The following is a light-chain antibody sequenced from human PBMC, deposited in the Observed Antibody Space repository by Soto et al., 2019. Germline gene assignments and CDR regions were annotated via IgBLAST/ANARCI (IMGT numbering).Light chain of an antibody. V-gene: IGKV3-20*01. CDR1: QTVSANY. Sequence: ELVLTQSPGTLSLSPGARATVSCSASQTVSANYFAWYQQKAGQAPRLLIYGASSRATGIPDRFSGSGSGTDFTLTISRLEPEDFAVYYCQQYGRSPHFGPGTKVDIK. J-gene: IGKJ3*01. CDR2: GAS. CDR3: QQYGRSPH.